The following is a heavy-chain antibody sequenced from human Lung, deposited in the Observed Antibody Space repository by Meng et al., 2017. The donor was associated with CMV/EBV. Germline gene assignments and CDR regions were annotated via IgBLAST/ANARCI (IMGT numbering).Heavy chain of an antibody. CDR2: ISYDGSNK. J-gene: IGHJ6*02. V-gene: IGHV3-30-3*01. Sequence: SRAASGFTFCSYAMHWVRQAPGKGLEWGAVISYDGSNKYYADSVKGRFTISRDNSQNTLYLQMNRLRAEDTSVYYCSRDPLSSRYYDIESGYEGYYYYSTDVGXQGTTGTVSS. CDR3: SRDPLSSRYYDIESGYEGYYYYSTDV. D-gene: IGHD3-3*01. CDR1: GFTFCSYA.